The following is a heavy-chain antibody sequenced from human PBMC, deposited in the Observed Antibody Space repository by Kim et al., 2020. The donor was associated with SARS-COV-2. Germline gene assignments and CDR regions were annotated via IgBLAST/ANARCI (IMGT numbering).Heavy chain of an antibody. D-gene: IGHD7-27*01. J-gene: IGHJ5*02. Sequence: SETLSLTCSVSGGSITSSYWSWIRQSPGKGLQWIGYIFYSGGPTLKPSLKSRVSISIDMSRNQFSLKLTSMTAADTAVYYCATGGPGEHSTWGQGSLVTVSS. V-gene: IGHV4-59*12. CDR2: IFYSGGP. CDR1: GGSITSSY. CDR3: ATGGPGEHST.